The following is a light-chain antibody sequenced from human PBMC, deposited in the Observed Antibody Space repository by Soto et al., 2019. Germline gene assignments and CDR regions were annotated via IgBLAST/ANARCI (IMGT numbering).Light chain of an antibody. CDR1: QSITNF. J-gene: IGKJ4*01. CDR3: QQTYSTPLA. V-gene: IGKV1-39*01. CDR2: TTS. Sequence: DIQMTQSPSSLSASVGDGVTITCRASQSITNFLNWYQQKPGKAPKLLIYTTSILQSGVPSRFSGSGSGTDFTLTIRSLQPEDFATYYCQQTYSTPLAFGGGTKVEI.